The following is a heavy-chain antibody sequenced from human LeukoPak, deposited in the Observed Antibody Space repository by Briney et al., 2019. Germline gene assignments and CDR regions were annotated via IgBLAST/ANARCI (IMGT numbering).Heavy chain of an antibody. V-gene: IGHV4-34*01. Sequence: SETLSLTCAVYGGSFSGYYWSWIRQPPGKGLEWIGEINHSGSTNYNPSLKSRVTISVDTSKNQFSLKLSSVTAANTAVYYCARGRRIAAARHQVNYYYYMDVWGKGTTVTVSS. CDR3: ARGRRIAAARHQVNYYYYMDV. J-gene: IGHJ6*03. D-gene: IGHD6-13*01. CDR2: INHSGST. CDR1: GGSFSGYY.